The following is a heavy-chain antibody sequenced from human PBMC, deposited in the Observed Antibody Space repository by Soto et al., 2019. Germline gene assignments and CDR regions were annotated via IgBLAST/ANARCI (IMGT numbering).Heavy chain of an antibody. CDR3: ARGDLKADY. J-gene: IGHJ4*02. CDR1: GGSFSSYY. CDR2: INHSGST. V-gene: IGHV4-34*01. Sequence: PSETLSLTCAVYGGSFSSYYWSWIRQPPGKGLEWIGEINHSGSTNYNPSLKTRVTISVDTSKNQFSLKLSSVTAADTAVYHCARGDLKADYWGQGTLVTVSS.